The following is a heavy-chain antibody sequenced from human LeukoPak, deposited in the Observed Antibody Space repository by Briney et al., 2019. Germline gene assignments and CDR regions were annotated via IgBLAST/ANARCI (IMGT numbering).Heavy chain of an antibody. V-gene: IGHV4-39*01. CDR3: ARHRSGWLQSSFDY. D-gene: IGHD5-24*01. Sequence: SETLSLTCTVSGGSISSSPYYWGWIRQPPGKGLEWIGTIYYSGSTYYNPSLKSRVTISVDTSKNQFSLRLTSVTAADTAVYYCARHRSGWLQSSFDYWGQGTLVTVSS. J-gene: IGHJ4*02. CDR1: GGSISSSPYY. CDR2: IYYSGST.